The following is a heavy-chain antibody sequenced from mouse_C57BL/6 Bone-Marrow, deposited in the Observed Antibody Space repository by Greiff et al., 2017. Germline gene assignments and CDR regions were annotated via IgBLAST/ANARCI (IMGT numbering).Heavy chain of an antibody. CDR3: ARPLGSFAY. CDR1: GYTFTSYT. CDR2: LNPSSGYP. J-gene: IGHJ3*01. Sequence: VHLVESGAELARPGASVKMSCKASGYTFTSYTMPWVKPRPGQGLEWIGSLNPSSGYPKYNPKFKDKAPLTADKSSRTADMQLSSLTSEDSAVYYWARPLGSFAYWGQGTLVTVSA. V-gene: IGHV1-4*01.